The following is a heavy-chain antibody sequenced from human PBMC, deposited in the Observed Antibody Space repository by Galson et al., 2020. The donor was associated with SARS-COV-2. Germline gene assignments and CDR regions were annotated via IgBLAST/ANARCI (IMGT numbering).Heavy chain of an antibody. J-gene: IGHJ6*04. V-gene: IGHV3-33*01. Sequence: TGGSLRLSCAASGFTFGSYGMHWVRQAPGKGLEWVAVIWYDGRNKYYIDSVKGRFTISRDNSRNMLYLQMSSLRAEDMAVYYCARDLRRYYYGMDVWGEGTTVTVSS. CDR1: GFTFGSYG. CDR3: ARDLRRYYYGMDV. CDR2: IWYDGRNK.